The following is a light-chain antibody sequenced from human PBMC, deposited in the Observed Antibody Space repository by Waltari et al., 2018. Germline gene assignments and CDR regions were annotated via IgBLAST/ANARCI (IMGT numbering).Light chain of an antibody. J-gene: IGLJ1*01. CDR1: SSDVGGYNY. CDR3: SSYAGSNYYV. Sequence: QSALTQPPSASGSPGQSVPISCTGTSSDVGGYNYVPWYQQHPGKAPKLMIYEVSERPSGVPDRFSGSKSGNTASLTVSGLQAEDEADYYCSSYAGSNYYVFGTGTKVTVL. V-gene: IGLV2-8*01. CDR2: EVS.